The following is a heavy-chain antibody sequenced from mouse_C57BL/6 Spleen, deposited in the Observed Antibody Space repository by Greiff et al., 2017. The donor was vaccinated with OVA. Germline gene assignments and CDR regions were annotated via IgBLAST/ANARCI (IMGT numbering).Heavy chain of an antibody. V-gene: IGHV1-50*01. CDR3: ARALRLRSFDY. CDR1: GYTFTSYW. Sequence: QVQLQQPGAELVKPGASVKLSCKASGYTFTSYWMQWVKQRPGQGLEWIGEIDPSDSYTNYNQKFKGKATLTVDTSSSTAYMQLSSLTSEDSAVYYCARALRLRSFDYWGQGTTLTVSS. D-gene: IGHD3-2*02. CDR2: IDPSDSYT. J-gene: IGHJ2*01.